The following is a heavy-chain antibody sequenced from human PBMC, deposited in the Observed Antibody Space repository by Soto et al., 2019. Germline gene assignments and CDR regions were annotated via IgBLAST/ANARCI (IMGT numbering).Heavy chain of an antibody. Sequence: SEALSLICAVSGGSISSGGYSWSWIRQPPGKGLEWIGYIYHSGSTYYNPSLKSRVTISVDRSKNQFSLKLSSVTAADTAAYYCARGGIAAAGRRNNWFDPWGQGTLVTVSS. CDR1: GGSISSGGYS. J-gene: IGHJ5*02. CDR2: IYHSGST. D-gene: IGHD6-13*01. CDR3: ARGGIAAAGRRNNWFDP. V-gene: IGHV4-30-2*01.